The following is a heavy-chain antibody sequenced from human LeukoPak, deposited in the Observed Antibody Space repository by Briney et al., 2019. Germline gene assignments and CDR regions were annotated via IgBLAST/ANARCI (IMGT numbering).Heavy chain of an antibody. Sequence: PGRSLRLSCAASGFTFSSYHMHWFRQAPGKGPEWVAVISYDTNDRYYADSVKGRFTISRDNSRNTLSLQMNSLRTEDTAVYYCARGRDVWGQGTTVTVSS. CDR1: GFTFSSYH. CDR2: ISYDTNDR. CDR3: ARGRDV. V-gene: IGHV3-30-3*01. J-gene: IGHJ6*02.